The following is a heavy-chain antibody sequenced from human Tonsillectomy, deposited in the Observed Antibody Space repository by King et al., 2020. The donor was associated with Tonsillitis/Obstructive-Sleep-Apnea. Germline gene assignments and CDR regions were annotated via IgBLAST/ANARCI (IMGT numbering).Heavy chain of an antibody. CDR1: GFTFSSYA. Sequence: QLVESGGGLVQPGGSLRLSCAASGFTFSSYAMSWVRQAPGKGLEWVSGNSGSGGITYYADSVKGRFTISRDNFKNTLYLQMNSLRAEDTAVYYCATIPDIVVVPAAIGVLDLWGQGTMVTVSS. V-gene: IGHV3-23*04. J-gene: IGHJ3*01. CDR2: NSGSGGIT. CDR3: ATIPDIVVVPAAIGVLDL. D-gene: IGHD2-2*02.